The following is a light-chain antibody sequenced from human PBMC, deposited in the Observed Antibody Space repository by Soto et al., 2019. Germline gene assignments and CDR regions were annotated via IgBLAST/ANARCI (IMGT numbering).Light chain of an antibody. CDR1: QSISSY. Sequence: DIQMTHSPSSLSASVGDRVTITCRASQSISSYLNWYQQKPGKAPRLLIYEASRLESGVPSRISGSGSGTEFTLTISSLQPDDFATYYCQQYTNYPWTFGQGTKVDIK. CDR3: QQYTNYPWT. V-gene: IGKV1-5*03. J-gene: IGKJ1*01. CDR2: EAS.